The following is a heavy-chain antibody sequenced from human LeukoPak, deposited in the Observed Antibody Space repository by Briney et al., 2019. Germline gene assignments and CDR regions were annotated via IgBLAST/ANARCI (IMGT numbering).Heavy chain of an antibody. D-gene: IGHD2-8*01. CDR1: GFTFSSYG. Sequence: GGSLRLSCAPSGFTFSSYGMHWVRQAPGKGLEWVAVIWYDGSNKYYADSVKGRFTISRDNSKNTLYLQMNSLRAEDTAVYYCAKDDMLHLDYWGQGTLVTVSS. CDR2: IWYDGSNK. V-gene: IGHV3-33*06. J-gene: IGHJ4*02. CDR3: AKDDMLHLDY.